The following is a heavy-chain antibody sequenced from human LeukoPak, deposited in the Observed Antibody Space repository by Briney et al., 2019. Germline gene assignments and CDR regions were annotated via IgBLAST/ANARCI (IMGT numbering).Heavy chain of an antibody. D-gene: IGHD6-13*01. J-gene: IGHJ4*02. CDR3: ARGRHSSSWTRYFFDY. V-gene: IGHV1-2*02. CDR2: ISPNSGGT. Sequence: ASVKVSCKASGYTFTGYYMHWVRQAPGQELEWMGWISPNSGGTNYAQKFQGRVTMTRDTSISTAYMELSRLRSDDTAVYYCARGRHSSSWTRYFFDYWGQGTLVTVSS. CDR1: GYTFTGYY.